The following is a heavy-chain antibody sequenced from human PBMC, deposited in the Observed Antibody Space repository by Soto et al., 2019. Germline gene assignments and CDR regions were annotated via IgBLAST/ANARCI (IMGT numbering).Heavy chain of an antibody. CDR1: GFSLSNARMG. J-gene: IGHJ6*02. Sequence: SGPTLVNPTETLTLTCTVSGFSLSNARMGVSWIRQPPGKALEWLAHIFSNDEKSYSTSLKSRLTISKDTSKSQVVLTMTNMDPVDTATYYCARVRDGYNWRYWRHYYYYGLDVWGQGTTDTVSS. V-gene: IGHV2-26*01. CDR3: ARVRDGYNWRYWRHYYYYGLDV. D-gene: IGHD5-12*01. CDR2: IFSNDEK.